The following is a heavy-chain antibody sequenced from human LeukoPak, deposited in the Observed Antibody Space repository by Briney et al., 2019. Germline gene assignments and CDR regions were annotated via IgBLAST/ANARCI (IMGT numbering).Heavy chain of an antibody. D-gene: IGHD4-17*01. V-gene: IGHV3-30*18. CDR1: GFTFSRYG. Sequence: GGSLRLSCAASGFTFSRYGMHWVRQAPGKGLEWVSLISYDGGNKYYADSVKGRFTISRDNSKNTLYLQMNSLRPEDTAVYYCAKLGKVKNLYRDPDLDYWGQGTLVTVSS. CDR2: ISYDGGNK. CDR3: AKLGKVKNLYRDPDLDY. J-gene: IGHJ4*02.